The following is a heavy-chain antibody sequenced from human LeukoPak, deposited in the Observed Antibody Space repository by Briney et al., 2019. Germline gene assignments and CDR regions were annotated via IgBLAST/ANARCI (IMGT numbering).Heavy chain of an antibody. CDR1: GFTFSTYW. Sequence: PGGSLRLSCAASGFTFSTYWMTWVRQAPGKGLQWVANINQDGSVKYYVDSVKGRFTISRDNAKNSLYLQMNGLRVEDTAVYYCARPSGYCSGGSCLPANYWGQGALVTVSS. D-gene: IGHD2-15*01. CDR3: ARPSGYCSGGSCLPANY. J-gene: IGHJ4*02. CDR2: INQDGSVK. V-gene: IGHV3-7*05.